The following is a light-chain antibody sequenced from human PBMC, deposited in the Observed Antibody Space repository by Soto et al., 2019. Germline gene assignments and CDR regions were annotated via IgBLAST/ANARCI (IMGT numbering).Light chain of an antibody. CDR1: QSISDW. Sequence: DIQMTQSPSTLSASVGDRVTITCRASQSISDWLAWYQQKPGKAPKLLIYKASSLESGVPSRFSGGGSGTEFSLPISSPQPDDFATSYCLPYDSLWTFGERHVRLWSFGQGNKV. CDR2: KAS. CDR3: LPYDSLWTFGERHVRLWS. V-gene: IGKV1-5*03. J-gene: IGKJ1*01.